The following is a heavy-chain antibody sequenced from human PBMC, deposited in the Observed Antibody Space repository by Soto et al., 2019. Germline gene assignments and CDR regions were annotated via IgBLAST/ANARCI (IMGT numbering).Heavy chain of an antibody. CDR2: ITPFLETP. J-gene: IGHJ4*02. D-gene: IGHD2-15*01. V-gene: IGHV1-69*10. CDR3: AREVVTETTLGYFDY. CDR1: GGTLRSDA. Sequence: SVEGSCRASGGTLRSDAVSWGRQAPVQGLEWMGGITPFLETPNYAQKFQGRITIIADTSTSTVYMELRSLRSEDTAVYYCAREVVTETTLGYFDYWGQGTLVTVYS.